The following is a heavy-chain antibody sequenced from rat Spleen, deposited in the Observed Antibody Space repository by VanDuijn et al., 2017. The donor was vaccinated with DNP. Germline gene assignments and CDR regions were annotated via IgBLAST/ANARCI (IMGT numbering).Heavy chain of an antibody. Sequence: EVQLVESGGGLVQPGGSLRLSCAASGFTFSDYNMAWVRQAPTKGLEWVAYIGSDGYAPYYGDSVKGRFTISRDNAKSTLYLQMNSLRSEDMATYYCVRWNSGHFDYWGQGVMVTVSS. D-gene: IGHD4-3*01. CDR1: GFTFSDYN. J-gene: IGHJ2*01. CDR2: IGSDGYAP. CDR3: VRWNSGHFDY. V-gene: IGHV5-22*01.